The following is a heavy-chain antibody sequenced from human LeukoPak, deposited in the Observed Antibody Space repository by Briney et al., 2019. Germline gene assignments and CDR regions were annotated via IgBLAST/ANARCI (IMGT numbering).Heavy chain of an antibody. D-gene: IGHD2-15*01. Sequence: SETLSLTCTVSGGSLSSHYWSWIRQPPGKGLEWVGYIYYSGSTNYNPSLKSRVTISVDTSKNQFSLKLSSVTAADTAVYYCARGSRCSGGSCYAYYYYYMDVWGKGTTVTVSS. J-gene: IGHJ6*03. CDR2: IYYSGST. CDR3: ARGSRCSGGSCYAYYYYYMDV. CDR1: GGSLSSHY. V-gene: IGHV4-59*11.